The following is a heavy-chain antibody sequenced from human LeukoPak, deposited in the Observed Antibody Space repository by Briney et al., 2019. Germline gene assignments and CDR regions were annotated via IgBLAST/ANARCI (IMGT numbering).Heavy chain of an antibody. V-gene: IGHV3-43*01. Sequence: PGGSLRLSCAASGSTFDYFTMYWVRQSPGKGLEWVSLISLDGNNAYYADSVRGRFTISRDNSKNFLYLQMNSLTSEDTALYYCAKGRRRGYAYGTIDSWGQGTLVTVSS. D-gene: IGHD5-18*01. CDR2: ISLDGNNA. CDR3: AKGRRRGYAYGTIDS. CDR1: GSTFDYFT. J-gene: IGHJ4*02.